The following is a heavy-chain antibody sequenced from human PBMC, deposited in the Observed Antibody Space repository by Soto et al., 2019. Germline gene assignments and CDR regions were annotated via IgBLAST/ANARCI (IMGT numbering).Heavy chain of an antibody. CDR3: ARDSTTVNRYFQH. D-gene: IGHD4-17*01. CDR1: GFTFSSNG. Sequence: QVQLVESGGSVVQPGRSLRLSCATSGFTFSSNGMHWVRQAPGKGLEWVAVIWYDGSNKYYADSVKGRFTISRDNSKNTLYLQMNSLRVEDTSVYYCARDSTTVNRYFQHWGQGTLVTVSS. CDR2: IWYDGSNK. J-gene: IGHJ1*01. V-gene: IGHV3-33*01.